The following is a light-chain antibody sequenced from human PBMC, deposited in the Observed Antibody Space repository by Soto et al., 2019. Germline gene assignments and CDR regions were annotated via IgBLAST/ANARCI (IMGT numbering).Light chain of an antibody. J-gene: IGKJ4*01. CDR1: HGISNY. Sequence: DIPMTQSPSSLSASVGDRVTITCRASHGISNYLAWYQQKPGKVPRLLIYAASTLQSGVPSRFSGSGSGTDFTLTISSLQPEDVATYYCQKYNGAPLIFGGGTK. CDR3: QKYNGAPLI. CDR2: AAS. V-gene: IGKV1-27*01.